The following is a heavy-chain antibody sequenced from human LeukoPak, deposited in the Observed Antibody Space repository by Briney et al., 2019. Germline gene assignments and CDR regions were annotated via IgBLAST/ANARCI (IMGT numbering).Heavy chain of an antibody. D-gene: IGHD1-26*01. CDR2: MNPNSGNT. Sequence: ASVRVSCKASGYTFTSYDINWVRQAPGQGLEWVGWMNPNSGNTGYAQKFQGRVTITRNTSISTAYMELSSLRSEDTAVYYCVRGAGATISYCYYYMDVWGKGTTVTVSS. J-gene: IGHJ6*03. V-gene: IGHV1-8*03. CDR3: VRGAGATISYCYYYMDV. CDR1: GYTFTSYD.